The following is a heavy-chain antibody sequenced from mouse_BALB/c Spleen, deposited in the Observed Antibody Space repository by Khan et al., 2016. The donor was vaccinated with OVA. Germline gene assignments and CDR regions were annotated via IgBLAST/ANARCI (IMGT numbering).Heavy chain of an antibody. V-gene: IGHV2-2*03. Sequence: QVQLQQSGPGLVQPSQSLSITCTVSGFSLTNYGVHWVRQSPGKGLEWLGVIGSGGSTDYNATSICRRTISKDISKSQVFFKMNSLHSTDTAIYYCAKNRNGYFDYWAPGTTLTVSS. D-gene: IGHD1-1*02. CDR1: GFSLTNYG. J-gene: IGHJ2*01. CDR3: AKNRNGYFDY. CDR2: IGSGGST.